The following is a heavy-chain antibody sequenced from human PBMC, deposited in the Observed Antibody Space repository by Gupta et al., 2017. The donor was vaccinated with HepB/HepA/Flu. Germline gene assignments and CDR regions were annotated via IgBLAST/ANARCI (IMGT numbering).Heavy chain of an antibody. V-gene: IGHV3-30-3*01. CDR3: ARAPGHQLLTIEGFVFDY. D-gene: IGHD4/OR15-4a*01. CDR2: ISYDGNNI. J-gene: IGHJ4*02. CDR1: GFTFSSYV. Sequence: QVQLVESGGGVVQPGRSLRLSCAASGFTFSSYVMHWVRQAPGKGLEWVAGISYDGNNIYYADSVKGRFTISRDKSKNTLSLQMNSLRAEDTAVYYCARAPGHQLLTIEGFVFDYWGQGTLVTVSS.